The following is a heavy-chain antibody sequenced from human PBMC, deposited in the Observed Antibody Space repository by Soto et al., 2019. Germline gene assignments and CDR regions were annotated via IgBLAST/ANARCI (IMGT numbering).Heavy chain of an antibody. Sequence: QVQLQESGPGLVKPSQTLSLTCTVSGGSISSGGYYWSWIRQHPGKGLEWIGYIYYSGSTYYNPSLKSRVTIPVDTSKNQFALKLSSVTAADTAVYYCARAVVVVVAATPVFDYWGQGTLVTVSS. CDR2: IYYSGST. CDR1: GGSISSGGYY. J-gene: IGHJ4*02. V-gene: IGHV4-31*03. CDR3: ARAVVVVVAATPVFDY. D-gene: IGHD2-15*01.